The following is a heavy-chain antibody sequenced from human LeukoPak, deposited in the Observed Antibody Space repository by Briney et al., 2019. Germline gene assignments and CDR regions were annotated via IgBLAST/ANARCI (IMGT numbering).Heavy chain of an antibody. Sequence: SETLSLTCAVYGGSFSGYYWSWIRQPPGKGLGWIGEINHSGSTNYNPSLKSRVTISVDTSKNQFSLKLSSVTAADTAVYYCARGRLLITYYYDSSGSFFDYWGQGTLVTVSS. CDR3: ARGRLLITYYYDSSGSFFDY. V-gene: IGHV4-34*01. J-gene: IGHJ4*02. D-gene: IGHD3-22*01. CDR2: INHSGST. CDR1: GGSFSGYY.